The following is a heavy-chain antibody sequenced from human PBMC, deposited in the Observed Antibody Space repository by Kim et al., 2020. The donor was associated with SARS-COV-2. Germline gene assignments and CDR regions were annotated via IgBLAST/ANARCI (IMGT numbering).Heavy chain of an antibody. CDR3: AGEYCSGGSCQTWFDP. V-gene: IGHV1-8*01. CDR1: GYTFTSYD. CDR2: MNPNSGNT. J-gene: IGHJ5*02. D-gene: IGHD2-15*01. Sequence: ASVKVSCKASGYTFTSYDINWVRQATGQGLEWMGWMNPNSGNTGYAQKFQGRVTMTRNTSISTAYMELSSLRFEDTAVYYCAGEYCSGGSCQTWFDPWGQRSQVTV.